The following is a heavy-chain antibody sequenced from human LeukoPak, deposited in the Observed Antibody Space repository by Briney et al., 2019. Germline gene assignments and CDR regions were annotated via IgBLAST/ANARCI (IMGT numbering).Heavy chain of an antibody. V-gene: IGHV4-39*01. J-gene: IGHJ4*02. CDR2: YYYTGNT. CDR3: ALSVVVPATTSYDY. D-gene: IGHD2-15*01. CDR1: RGYMTSNTFY. Sequence: SETLSLTCTVSRGYMTSNTFYWGWIRQPPGKGLEWIGSYYYTGNTYYKSSLKSRLTISADTSKNQFSLQLSSVTAADTAVYYCALSVVVPATTSYDYWGQGILVTVSS.